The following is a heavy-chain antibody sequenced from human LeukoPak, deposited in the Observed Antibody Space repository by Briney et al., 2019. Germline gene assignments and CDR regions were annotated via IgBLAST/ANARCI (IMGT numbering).Heavy chain of an antibody. V-gene: IGHV4-38-2*02. Sequence: SETLSLTCTVSGYSISSGYYWGWIRQPPGKGLEWIGRIYHSGSTYYNPSLKSRVTISVDTSKNQFSLKLSSVTAADTAVYYCARDISGGSSANWFDPWGQGTLVTVSS. D-gene: IGHD6-6*01. CDR2: IYHSGST. CDR3: ARDISGGSSANWFDP. CDR1: GYSISSGYY. J-gene: IGHJ5*02.